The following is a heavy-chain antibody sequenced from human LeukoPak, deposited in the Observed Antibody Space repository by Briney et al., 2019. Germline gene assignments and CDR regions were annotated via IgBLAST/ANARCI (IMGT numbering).Heavy chain of an antibody. CDR2: IIPIFGTA. CDR1: GGTFSSYA. J-gene: IGHJ4*02. CDR3: ARVTIFGVVIGCFDY. V-gene: IGHV1-69*01. Sequence: SVKVSCXASGGTFSSYAISWVRQAPGQGLEWMGGIIPIFGTANYAQKFQGRVTITADESTSTAYMELSSLRSEDTAVYYCARVTIFGVVIGCFDYWGQGTLVTVSS. D-gene: IGHD3-3*01.